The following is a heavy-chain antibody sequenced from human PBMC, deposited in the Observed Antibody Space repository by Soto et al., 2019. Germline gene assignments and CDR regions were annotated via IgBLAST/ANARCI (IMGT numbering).Heavy chain of an antibody. J-gene: IGHJ6*02. CDR1: GGTFSSYA. V-gene: IGHV1-69*13. D-gene: IGHD3-3*01. CDR3: ARLDFWSGYKACYYYGMDV. Sequence: GASVKVSCKASGGTFSSYAISWVRQAPGQGLEWMGGIIPIFGTANYAQKFQGRVTITADESTSTAYMELSSLRSEDTAVYYCARLDFWSGYKACYYYGMDVWGQGTTVTVSS. CDR2: IIPIFGTA.